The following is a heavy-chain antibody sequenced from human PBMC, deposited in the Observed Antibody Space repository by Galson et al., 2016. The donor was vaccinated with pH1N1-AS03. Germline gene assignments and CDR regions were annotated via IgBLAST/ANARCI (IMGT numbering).Heavy chain of an antibody. Sequence: SVKVSCKASGYTLTRYYMHWVRQAPGQGLEWMGIIDPSGGPTTYAPKFQGRITITTDTSTSTVYMELVSLRSEDTAVYYCARRYYFDYWGQGTLVTGS. D-gene: IGHD3-16*02. CDR1: GYTLTRYY. V-gene: IGHV1-46*01. J-gene: IGHJ4*02. CDR2: IDPSGGPT. CDR3: ARRYYFDY.